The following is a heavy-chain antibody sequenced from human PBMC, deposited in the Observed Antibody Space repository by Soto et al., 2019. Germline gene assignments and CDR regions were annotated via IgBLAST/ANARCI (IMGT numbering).Heavy chain of an antibody. Sequence: GGSLRLSCAASGYTFRMYWMHWVRQVPGKGPEWVSRINDDGISTNYADSVKGRFTISRDNAKNTLYLQMIAWMVEDTGVYFWARGRRHTSTGTVAFWGQALLVIV. J-gene: IGHJ4*02. D-gene: IGHD4-17*01. CDR3: ARGRRHTSTGTVAF. CDR2: INDDGIST. CDR1: GYTFRMYW. V-gene: IGHV3-74*01.